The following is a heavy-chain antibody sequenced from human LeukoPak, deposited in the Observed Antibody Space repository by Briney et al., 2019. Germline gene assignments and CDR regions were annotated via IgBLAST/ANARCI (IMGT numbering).Heavy chain of an antibody. D-gene: IGHD2-15*01. CDR1: GFTFSGYT. Sequence: GGSLRLSCAASGFTFSGYTMNWVRQAPGKGLEWISSIGGDSSYPYYADSVKGRFTIARDNAKNSLYLQMRSLRAEDTAVYCCAKEMYWMPEYWGPGTLVTVSS. J-gene: IGHJ4*02. CDR2: IGGDSSYP. V-gene: IGHV3-21*01. CDR3: AKEMYWMPEY.